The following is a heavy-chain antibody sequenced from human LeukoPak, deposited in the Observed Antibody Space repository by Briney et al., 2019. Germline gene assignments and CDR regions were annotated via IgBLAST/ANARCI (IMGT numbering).Heavy chain of an antibody. CDR1: GFTFSNYL. J-gene: IGHJ4*02. V-gene: IGHV3-7*01. D-gene: IGHD2-15*01. CDR2: IKQDESEK. CDR3: ATPVGGVWSFDY. Sequence: GGALRLSFGASGFTFSNYLMTWVRRAPGKGGGGGANIKQDESEKYYVDSVKGRFTVSRDNSKNSVYLQMNSLRAEDTAMYYCATPVGGVWSFDYWGQGTLVTVSS.